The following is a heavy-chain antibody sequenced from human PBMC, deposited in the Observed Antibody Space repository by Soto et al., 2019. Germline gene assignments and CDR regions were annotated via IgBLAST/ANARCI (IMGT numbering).Heavy chain of an antibody. D-gene: IGHD3-9*01. CDR2: ISSSSSTI. V-gene: IGHV3-48*02. CDR1: GFTFRSYS. CDR3: ARGHYDILTGYSPLYGMDV. Sequence: GGSLRLSCAASGFTFRSYSMNWVRQAPGKGLEWVSYISSSSSTIYYADSVKGRFTISRDNAKNSLYLQMNSLRDEDTAVYYCARGHYDILTGYSPLYGMDVWGQGTTVTVSS. J-gene: IGHJ6*02.